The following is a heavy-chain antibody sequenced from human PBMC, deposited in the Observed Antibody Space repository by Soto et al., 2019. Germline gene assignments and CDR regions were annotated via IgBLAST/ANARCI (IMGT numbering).Heavy chain of an antibody. Sequence: SQTLSLTCTISGGYISSYYVILIRQTPGKGLEWIGYIYYSGSTNYNPSLKSRVTISVDTSKNQFSLKLSSVTAADTAVYYCASVTWELLYNLFDPWGQGTLVTVSS. D-gene: IGHD1-26*01. CDR1: GGYISSYY. CDR2: IYYSGST. V-gene: IGHV4-59*01. J-gene: IGHJ5*02. CDR3: ASVTWELLYNLFDP.